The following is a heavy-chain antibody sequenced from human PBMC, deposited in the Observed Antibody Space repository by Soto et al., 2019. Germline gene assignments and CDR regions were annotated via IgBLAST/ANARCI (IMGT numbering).Heavy chain of an antibody. V-gene: IGHV3-30*18. J-gene: IGHJ4*02. CDR3: AKDWADTGTYYFDY. CDR1: NFTFSNYG. CDR2: ISNDGSNK. Sequence: QVQLVESGGGVVQPGRSLRLSCAASNFTFSNYGMHWVRQAPGKGLEWVALISNDGSNKYYTDSVKGRFTISRDNSRNTLSLQMNSLRADDTAVYYCAKDWADTGTYYFDYWGQGTLITVSS. D-gene: IGHD1-26*01.